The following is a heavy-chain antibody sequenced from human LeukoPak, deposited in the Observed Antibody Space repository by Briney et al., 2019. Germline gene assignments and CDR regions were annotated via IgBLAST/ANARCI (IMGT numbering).Heavy chain of an antibody. CDR2: ISWNSGSI. J-gene: IGHJ4*02. Sequence: PGGSLRLSCAASGITFDDYAMHWVRHAPGKGLEWVSGISWNSGSIGYADSVKGRFTISRDNAKNSLYLQMNSLRVEDTALYYCAAYYDSSGPFDYWGQGTLVTVSS. V-gene: IGHV3-9*01. CDR1: GITFDDYA. D-gene: IGHD3-22*01. CDR3: AAYYDSSGPFDY.